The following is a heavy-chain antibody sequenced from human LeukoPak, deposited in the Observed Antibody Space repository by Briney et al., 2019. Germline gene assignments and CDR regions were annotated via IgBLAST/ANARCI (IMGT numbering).Heavy chain of an antibody. Sequence: ASVKVSCKPSVSTFTGYYMHSVRQAPGQGLEWMGWINPNSGGTNYAQKFQGRVTMTSDTSISTAYMELSRLRSDDTAVYYCATVARVSRTSEWHYWGQGTLVTVSS. CDR2: INPNSGGT. J-gene: IGHJ4*02. V-gene: IGHV1-2*02. CDR1: VSTFTGYY. D-gene: IGHD2-2*01. CDR3: ATVARVSRTSEWHY.